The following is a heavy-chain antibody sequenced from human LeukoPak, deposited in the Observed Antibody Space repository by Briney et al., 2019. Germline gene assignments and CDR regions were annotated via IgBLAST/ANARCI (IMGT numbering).Heavy chain of an antibody. CDR3: ARVMVNRFDP. J-gene: IGHJ5*02. Sequence: SETLSLTCAVYGGSFSGYYWSWIRQPAGKGLEWIGRIYTSGSTNYNPSLKSRVTMSVDTSKNQFSLKLSSVTAADTAVYYCARVMVNRFDPWGQGTLVTVSS. CDR1: GGSFSGYY. V-gene: IGHV4-59*10. CDR2: IYTSGST. D-gene: IGHD3-10*01.